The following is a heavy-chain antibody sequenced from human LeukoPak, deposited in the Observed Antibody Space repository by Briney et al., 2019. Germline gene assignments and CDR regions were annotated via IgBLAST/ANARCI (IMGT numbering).Heavy chain of an antibody. D-gene: IGHD3-10*01. CDR3: ARESRVRGVIIKGTDY. J-gene: IGHJ4*02. Sequence: PGGSLRLSCAASRFTFSGYSMNWVRQAPGKGLEWVSSISSSSSYIYYADSVKGRFTISRDNAKNSLYLQMNSLRAEDTAVYYCARESRVRGVIIKGTDYWGQGTLVTVSS. CDR2: ISSSSSYI. CDR1: RFTFSGYS. V-gene: IGHV3-21*01.